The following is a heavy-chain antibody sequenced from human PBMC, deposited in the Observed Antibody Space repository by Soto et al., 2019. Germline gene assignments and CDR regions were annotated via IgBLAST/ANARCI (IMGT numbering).Heavy chain of an antibody. J-gene: IGHJ5*02. CDR1: GGSISSSSYY. CDR2: INHSGST. V-gene: IGHV4-39*07. CDR3: GFCSRSSGDQGDWFDP. D-gene: IGHD2-2*01. Sequence: PSETLSLTCTVSGGSISSSSYYWSWIRQPPGKGLEWIGEINHSGSTNYNPSLKSRVTISVDTSKNQFSLKLSSVTAADTAVYYCGFCSRSSGDQGDWFDPWSQGTLVTVSS.